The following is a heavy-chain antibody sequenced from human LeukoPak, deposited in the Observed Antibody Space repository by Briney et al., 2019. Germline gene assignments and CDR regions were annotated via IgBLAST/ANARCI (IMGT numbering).Heavy chain of an antibody. V-gene: IGHV4-34*01. CDR2: INHSGST. Sequence: PSETLSLTCAVYGGSFSGYYWSWIRQPPGKGLEWIGEINHSGSTNYNPSLKSRVTISVDTSKNQFSLKLSSVIAADTAVYYCARGRYYYGSGSFDYWGQGTLVTVSS. CDR1: GGSFSGYY. D-gene: IGHD3-10*01. CDR3: ARGRYYYGSGSFDY. J-gene: IGHJ4*02.